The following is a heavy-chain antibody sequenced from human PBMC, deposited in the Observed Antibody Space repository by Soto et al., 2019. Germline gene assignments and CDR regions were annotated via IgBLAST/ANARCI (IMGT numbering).Heavy chain of an antibody. V-gene: IGHV1-2*04. Sequence: ASVKVSCKASGYTFTGYYMHWVRQAPGQGLEWMGWINPNSGGTNYAQKFQGWVTMTTDTSTSTAYMELSSLRSDDTAVYYCARDLSCSGGSCYHWFDPWGQGTLVTVSS. CDR2: INPNSGGT. CDR3: ARDLSCSGGSCYHWFDP. CDR1: GYTFTGYY. J-gene: IGHJ5*02. D-gene: IGHD2-15*01.